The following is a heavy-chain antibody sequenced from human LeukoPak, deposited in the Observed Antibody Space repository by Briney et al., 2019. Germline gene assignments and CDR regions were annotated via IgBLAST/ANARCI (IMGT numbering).Heavy chain of an antibody. CDR2: IYHSGST. V-gene: IGHV4-38-2*02. J-gene: IGHJ5*02. D-gene: IGHD2-15*01. Sequence: SETLSLTCTVSGYSISSGYYWGWIRQPPGKGLGWIGSIYHSGSTYYNPSLKSRVTISVDTSKNQFSLKLSSVTAANTAVDYCARDRPSCSGGSCYSAAPLLYNWFDPWGQGTLVTVSS. CDR1: GYSISSGYY. CDR3: ARDRPSCSGGSCYSAAPLLYNWFDP.